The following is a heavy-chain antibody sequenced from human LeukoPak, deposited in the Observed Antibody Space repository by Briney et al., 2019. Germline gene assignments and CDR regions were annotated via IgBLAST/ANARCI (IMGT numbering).Heavy chain of an antibody. J-gene: IGHJ4*02. CDR3: ARVRALRIVGAALYYFDY. CDR2: IYYSGST. CDR1: GGSISSHY. D-gene: IGHD1-26*01. Sequence: PSETLSLTCTVSGGSISSHYWSWIRQPPGKGLEWIGYIYYSGSTNYNPSLKSRVTISVDTFKNQFSLKLSSVTAADTAVYYCARVRALRIVGAALYYFDYWGQGTLVTVSS. V-gene: IGHV4-59*11.